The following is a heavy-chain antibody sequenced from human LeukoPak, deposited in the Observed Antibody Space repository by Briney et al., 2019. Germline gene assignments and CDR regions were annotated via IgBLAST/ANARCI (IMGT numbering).Heavy chain of an antibody. CDR2: IYHSGST. Sequence: PGGSLRLSCAASGFTFSTYNMNWVRQPPGKGLEWIGEIYHSGSTNYNPSLKSRVTISVDKSKNQFSLKLSSVTAADTAVYYCARDSRTANSLDYWGQGTLVTVSS. CDR3: ARDSRTANSLDY. V-gene: IGHV4-4*02. J-gene: IGHJ4*02. CDR1: GFTFSTYNM. D-gene: IGHD2-2*01.